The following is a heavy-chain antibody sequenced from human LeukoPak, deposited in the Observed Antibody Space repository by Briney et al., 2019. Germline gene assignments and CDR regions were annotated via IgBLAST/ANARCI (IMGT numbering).Heavy chain of an antibody. Sequence: PSETLSLTCAVYGGSFSGYYWSWIRQPPGKGLEWIGEINHSGSTNYNPSLKSRVTISVDTSKNQFSLKLSSVTAADTAVYYCARGDSYGYTYYFDYWGQGTLVTVSS. J-gene: IGHJ4*02. CDR3: ARGDSYGYTYYFDY. CDR2: INHSGST. D-gene: IGHD5-18*01. CDR1: GGSFSGYY. V-gene: IGHV4-34*01.